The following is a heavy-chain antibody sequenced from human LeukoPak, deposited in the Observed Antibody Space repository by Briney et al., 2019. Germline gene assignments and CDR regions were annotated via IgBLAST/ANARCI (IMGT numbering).Heavy chain of an antibody. D-gene: IGHD4-17*01. CDR3: ARRRAHDYGDYRFEFDY. CDR2: IYYSGST. V-gene: IGHV4-39*01. Sequence: SETLSLTCTVSGGSISSSSYYWGWIRQPPGKGLEWIGSIYYSGSTYCNPSLKSRVTISVDTSKNQFSLKLSSVTAADTAVYYCARRRAHDYGDYRFEFDYWGQGTLVTVSS. J-gene: IGHJ4*02. CDR1: GGSISSSSYY.